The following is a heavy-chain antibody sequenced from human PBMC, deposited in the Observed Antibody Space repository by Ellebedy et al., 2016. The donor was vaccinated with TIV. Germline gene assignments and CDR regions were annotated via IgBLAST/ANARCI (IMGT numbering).Heavy chain of an antibody. Sequence: SVKVSCXASGGTFSSYAISWVRQAPGQGLEWMGGIIPIFGTANYAQKFQGRVTITADESTSTAYMELSSLRSEDTAVYYCARGPHAFIMITSLDYWGQGTLVTVSS. CDR3: ARGPHAFIMITSLDY. CDR2: IIPIFGTA. D-gene: IGHD3-16*01. J-gene: IGHJ4*02. CDR1: GGTFSSYA. V-gene: IGHV1-69*13.